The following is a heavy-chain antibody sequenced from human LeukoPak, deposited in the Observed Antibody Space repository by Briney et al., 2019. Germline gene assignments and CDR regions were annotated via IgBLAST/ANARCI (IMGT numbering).Heavy chain of an antibody. CDR3: AREGYSSGWLKSSFDY. D-gene: IGHD6-19*01. CDR2: ISWNSGSI. J-gene: IGHJ4*02. Sequence: GGSLRLSCAASGFTFDDYAMHWVRQAPGKGLAWVSGISWNSGSIGYADSVKGRFTISRDNAKNSLYLQMNRLRAEDTAVYYCAREGYSSGWLKSSFDYWGQGTLVTVSS. V-gene: IGHV3-9*01. CDR1: GFTFDDYA.